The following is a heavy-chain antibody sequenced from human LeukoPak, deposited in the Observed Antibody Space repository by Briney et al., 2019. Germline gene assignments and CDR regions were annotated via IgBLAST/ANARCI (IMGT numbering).Heavy chain of an antibody. CDR3: AREGGIWFGELWANYYYYYYMDV. CDR2: ISSSSSYI. Sequence: GGSLRLSCAASGFTFSSCSMNWVRQAPGKGLEWVSSISSSSSYIYYADSVKGRFTISRDNAKNSMYLQMNSLRAEDTAVYYCAREGGIWFGELWANYYYYYYMDVWGKGTTVTISS. CDR1: GFTFSSCS. V-gene: IGHV3-21*01. J-gene: IGHJ6*03. D-gene: IGHD3-10*01.